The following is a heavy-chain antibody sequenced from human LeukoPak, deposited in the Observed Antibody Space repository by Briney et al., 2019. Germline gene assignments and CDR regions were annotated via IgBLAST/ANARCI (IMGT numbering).Heavy chain of an antibody. CDR1: GGSISNYY. J-gene: IGHJ4*02. CDR2: IYYSGST. Sequence: SETLSLTCAVSGGSISNYYWTWIRQPPGKGLEWIGYIYYSGSTNYNPSLKSRVTISVDTSRNQFSLRLSSMTAADTAVYYCARTGGSGSYFEYFHYWGQGTLVTVSS. CDR3: ARTGGSGSYFEYFHY. D-gene: IGHD1-26*01. V-gene: IGHV4-59*08.